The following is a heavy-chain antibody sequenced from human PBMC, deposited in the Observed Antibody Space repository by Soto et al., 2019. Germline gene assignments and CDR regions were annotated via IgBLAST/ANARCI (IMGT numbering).Heavy chain of an antibody. J-gene: IGHJ4*02. CDR1: GFTVTTTH. CDR3: ARPLHRYDGPDY. D-gene: IGHD2-2*01. V-gene: IGHV3-53*01. CDR2: VYSSGTI. Sequence: GSLRLSCAASGFTVTTTHMGWVRQAPGKGLEWVSVVYSSGTIYYIDSVKGRFTMSRDTSKSTVYLQMNSLRAEDTAVYYCARPLHRYDGPDYWGQGIMVTVYS.